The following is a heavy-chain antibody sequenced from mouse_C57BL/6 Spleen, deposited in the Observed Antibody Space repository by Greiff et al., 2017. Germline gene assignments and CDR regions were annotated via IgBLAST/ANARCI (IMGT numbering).Heavy chain of an antibody. CDR1: GFTFTDYY. D-gene: IGHD2-2*01. J-gene: IGHJ1*03. Sequence: EVQRVESGGGLVQPGGSLSLSCAASGFTFTDYYMSWVRQPPGQALEWLGFIRNKANGYTTEYSASVKGRFTISRDNSQSILYLQMNALRAEDSATYYCARGDYVYDLFYWNFDVWGTGTTVTVSS. CDR3: ARGDYVYDLFYWNFDV. CDR2: IRNKANGYTT. V-gene: IGHV7-3*01.